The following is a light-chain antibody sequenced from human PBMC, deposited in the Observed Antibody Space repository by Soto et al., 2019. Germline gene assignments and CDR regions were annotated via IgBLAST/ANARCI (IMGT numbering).Light chain of an antibody. J-gene: IGKJ1*01. V-gene: IGKV2-28*01. CDR1: LRLLNSNGYNS. CDR3: MQALTAPPT. CDR2: LGT. Sequence: IMMTQTALSLPVTPEDPASISCASRLRLLNSNGYNSVDWYLQNHGQSPQCLIYLGTNRSYGVPDRFSGSGYGTDFTLKISGVEAEAVGVYHWMQALTAPPTFGQGTKVDIK.